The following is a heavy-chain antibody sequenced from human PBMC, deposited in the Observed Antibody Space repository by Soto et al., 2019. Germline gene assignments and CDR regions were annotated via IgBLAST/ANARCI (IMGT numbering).Heavy chain of an antibody. V-gene: IGHV4-4*02. Sequence: QVQLQESGPGLVKPSGTLSLTCAVSGGSISSSNWWSWVRQPPGKGLEWIGEIYHSGSTNYNPSPKSRVTISVDTSKNQFSLKLSSVTAADTAVYYCARVSGSYYYGMDVWGQGTTVTVSS. CDR2: IYHSGST. CDR1: GGSISSSNW. D-gene: IGHD1-26*01. CDR3: ARVSGSYYYGMDV. J-gene: IGHJ6*02.